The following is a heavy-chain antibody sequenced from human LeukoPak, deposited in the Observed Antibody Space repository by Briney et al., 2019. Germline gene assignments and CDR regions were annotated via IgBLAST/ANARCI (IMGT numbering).Heavy chain of an antibody. CDR1: GGSITSTYW. D-gene: IGHD6-13*01. J-gene: IGHJ5*02. CDR2: INHSGST. Sequence: SSGTLSLTCAVSGGSITSTYWWSWLRQSPGKGLEWIGEINHSGSTNYNPSLKSRVTISVDTSKNQFSLKLSSVTAADTAVYYCARAGSTWYSPRNWFDPWGQGTLVTVSS. CDR3: ARAGSTWYSPRNWFDP. V-gene: IGHV4-4*02.